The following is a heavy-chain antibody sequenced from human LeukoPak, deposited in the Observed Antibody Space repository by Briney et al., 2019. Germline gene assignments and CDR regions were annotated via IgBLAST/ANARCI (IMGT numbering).Heavy chain of an antibody. J-gene: IGHJ4*02. CDR2: IYYSGTT. D-gene: IGHD4-11*01. CDR3: VRESYSRYFDY. V-gene: IGHV4-59*01. Sequence: PSETLSLTCTVSGDSISSYYCDWIRQPPGKGLEWIGYIYYSGTTNYNPSLKSRVTLSVDTSKNQFSLKLSSVTAADTAVYYCVRESYSRYFDYWGQGSLVTVSS. CDR1: GDSISSYY.